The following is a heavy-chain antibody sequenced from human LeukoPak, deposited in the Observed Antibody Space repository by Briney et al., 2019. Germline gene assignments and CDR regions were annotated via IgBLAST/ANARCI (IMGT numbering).Heavy chain of an antibody. D-gene: IGHD3-16*01. J-gene: IGHJ4*02. CDR2: ISGSGGST. V-gene: IGHV3-23*01. CDR1: GFTFSSYG. CDR3: AKSKGGFDY. Sequence: GGSLRLSCAASGFTFSSYGMSWVRQAPGKGLEWVSVISGSGGSTYYADSVKGRFTIPRDNSKNTLYLQMNSLRAEDTAVYYCAKSKGGFDYWGQGTLVTVSS.